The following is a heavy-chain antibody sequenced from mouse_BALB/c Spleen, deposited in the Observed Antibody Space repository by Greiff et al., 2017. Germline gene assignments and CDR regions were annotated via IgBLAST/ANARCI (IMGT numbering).Heavy chain of an antibody. D-gene: IGHD1-1*01. CDR1: GFAFSSYD. Sequence: EVKLVESGGGLVKPGGSLKLSCAASGFAFSSYDMSWVRQTPEKRLEWVAYISSGGGSTYYPDTVKGRFTISRDNAKNTLYLQMSSLKSEDTAMYYCARHAGSSYVGYFDVWGAGTTVTVSS. CDR2: ISSGGGST. J-gene: IGHJ1*01. CDR3: ARHAGSSYVGYFDV. V-gene: IGHV5-12-1*01.